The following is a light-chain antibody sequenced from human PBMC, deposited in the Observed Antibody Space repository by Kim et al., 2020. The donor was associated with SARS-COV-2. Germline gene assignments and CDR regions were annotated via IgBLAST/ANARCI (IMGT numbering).Light chain of an antibody. CDR3: FSYAGSYTFWV. Sequence: QSFTISCTGTNTDIGGSDYVSWYQQLPGKAPKLTIHDVDKRPSGVPDRFSGAKSGNTASLTISGLQAEDEADYHCFSYAGSYTFWVFGGGTQLTVL. J-gene: IGLJ3*02. CDR2: DVD. CDR1: NTDIGGSDY. V-gene: IGLV2-11*03.